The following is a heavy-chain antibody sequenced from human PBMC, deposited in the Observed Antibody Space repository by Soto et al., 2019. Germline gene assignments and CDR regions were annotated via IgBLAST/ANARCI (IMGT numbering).Heavy chain of an antibody. D-gene: IGHD3-9*01. Sequence: QVQLVQSGAEVKKPGASVKVSCKASGYTFTSYGINWVRQAPGQGLEWLGWISAYDGYTTYAQILQGRVVMTKDTSTKTAYMERRSLTSDDTATYFCARGGYYDTSGSRIYHYYGMNVWGQGTTVTVSS. J-gene: IGHJ6*02. V-gene: IGHV1-18*01. CDR1: GYTFTSYG. CDR2: ISAYDGYT. CDR3: ARGGYYDTSGSRIYHYYGMNV.